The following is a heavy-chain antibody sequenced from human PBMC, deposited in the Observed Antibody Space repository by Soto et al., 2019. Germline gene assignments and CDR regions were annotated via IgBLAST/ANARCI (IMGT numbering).Heavy chain of an antibody. CDR2: VYHSGTA. CDR1: GGSITSGGYY. D-gene: IGHD1-26*01. J-gene: IGHJ4*02. V-gene: IGHV4-31*03. CDR3: VPDSNSRVVGVTLFDY. Sequence: SETLSLTCTVSGGSITSGGYYWSWIRQRPGKGLEWIGCVYHSGTAYSNPSLEGRVSLSVDTSRNHYSLSLSSVTAADTAVYYCVPDSNSRVVGVTLFDYWGQGTLVTVSS.